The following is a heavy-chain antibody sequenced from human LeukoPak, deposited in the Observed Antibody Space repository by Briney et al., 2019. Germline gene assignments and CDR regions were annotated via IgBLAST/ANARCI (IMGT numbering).Heavy chain of an antibody. CDR2: FDPEDGET. CDR1: GYTLTELS. Sequence: GASVKVSCKVSGYTLTELSMHWVRQAPGKGLEWMGGFDPEDGETIYAQKFQGRVTMTEDTSTDTAYMELSSLRSEDTAVYYCATDIDYYDSSGCLQKGFFDYWGQGTLVTVSS. V-gene: IGHV1-24*01. D-gene: IGHD3-22*01. J-gene: IGHJ4*02. CDR3: ATDIDYYDSSGCLQKGFFDY.